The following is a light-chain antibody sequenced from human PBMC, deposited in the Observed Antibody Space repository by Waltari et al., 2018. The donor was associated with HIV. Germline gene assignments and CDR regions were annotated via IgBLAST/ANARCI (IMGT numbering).Light chain of an antibody. CDR2: WAS. J-gene: IGKJ1*01. Sequence: DIVMTQSPDSLVVSLGERAPLNCKSSQSVLYRSNNRNYLAWYQQKPGQPPKLLIYWASTRESGVPDRFSGRGSGTDFTLTISSLQAEDVAVYYCQQYYSTPWTFGQGTKVEIK. CDR1: QSVLYRSNNRNY. V-gene: IGKV4-1*01. CDR3: QQYYSTPWT.